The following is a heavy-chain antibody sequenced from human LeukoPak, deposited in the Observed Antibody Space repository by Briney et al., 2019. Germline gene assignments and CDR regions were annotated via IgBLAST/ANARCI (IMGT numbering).Heavy chain of an antibody. Sequence: SETLSLTCTVSGGSISSRTSDFWGWIRQPPGKGLEWIGEINHSGSTNYNPSLKSRVTISVDTSKNQFSLKLSSVTAADTAVYYCARGQGIITIFGVASRWFDPWGQGTLVTVSS. D-gene: IGHD3-3*01. CDR3: ARGQGIITIFGVASRWFDP. V-gene: IGHV4-39*07. CDR1: GGSISSRTSDF. J-gene: IGHJ5*02. CDR2: INHSGST.